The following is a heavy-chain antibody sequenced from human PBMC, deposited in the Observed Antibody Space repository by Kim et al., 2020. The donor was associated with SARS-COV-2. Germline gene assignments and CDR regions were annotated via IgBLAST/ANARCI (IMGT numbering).Heavy chain of an antibody. CDR3: TRDGYDSSGYYYSPSYYYYGMDV. CDR2: IRSKAYGGTT. J-gene: IGHJ6*02. V-gene: IGHV3-49*04. D-gene: IGHD3-22*01. CDR1: GFTFGDYA. Sequence: GGSLRLSCTASGFTFGDYAMSWVRQAPGKGLEWVGFIRSKAYGGTTEYAASVKGRFTISRDDSKSIAYLQMNSLKTEDTAVYYCTRDGYDSSGYYYSPSYYYYGMDVWGQGTTVTVSS.